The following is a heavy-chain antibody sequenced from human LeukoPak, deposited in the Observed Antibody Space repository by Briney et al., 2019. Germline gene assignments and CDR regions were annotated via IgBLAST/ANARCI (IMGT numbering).Heavy chain of an antibody. Sequence: SVKVSCKASGGTFSSYAISWVRQAPGQGLEWMGGIIPIFGTANYAQKFQGRVTITADESTSTAYMELSSLRSEDTAVYYCAGADLGYSYGYNYWGQGTLVTVSS. CDR3: AGADLGYSYGYNY. CDR2: IIPIFGTA. D-gene: IGHD5-18*01. CDR1: GGTFSSYA. V-gene: IGHV1-69*13. J-gene: IGHJ4*02.